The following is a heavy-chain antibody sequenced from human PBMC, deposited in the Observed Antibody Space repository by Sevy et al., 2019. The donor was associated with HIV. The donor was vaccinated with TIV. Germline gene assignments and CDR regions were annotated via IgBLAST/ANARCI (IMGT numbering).Heavy chain of an antibody. D-gene: IGHD2-15*01. V-gene: IGHV1-2*02. CDR3: ARVFPYCSGGSCYSPYDAFDI. Sequence: ASVKVSCKASGYTFTGHYMHWVRQAPGQWLEWMGWINPNSGSTDYAQKFQGRVTLTRDTSISTAYLELSRLTSDDTAVYYCARVFPYCSGGSCYSPYDAFDIWGQGTMVTVSS. CDR2: INPNSGST. CDR1: GYTFTGHY. J-gene: IGHJ3*02.